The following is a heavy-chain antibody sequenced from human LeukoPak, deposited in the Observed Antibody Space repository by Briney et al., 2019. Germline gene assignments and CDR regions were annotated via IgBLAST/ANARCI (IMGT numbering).Heavy chain of an antibody. D-gene: IGHD5-18*01. CDR2: INHSGST. CDR3: ARGLNRHGYSYDYSNESDY. CDR1: GGSFSGYY. J-gene: IGHJ4*02. Sequence: SETLSLTCAVYGGSFSGYYWSWIRQPPGKGLEWIGEINHSGSTNYNPSLKSRVTISVDTSKNQFSLKLSSVTAADTAVYYCARGLNRHGYSYDYSNESDYWGQGTLVTVSS. V-gene: IGHV4-34*01.